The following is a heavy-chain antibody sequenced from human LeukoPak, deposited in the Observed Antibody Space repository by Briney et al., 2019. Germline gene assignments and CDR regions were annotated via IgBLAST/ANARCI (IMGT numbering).Heavy chain of an antibody. Sequence: GGSLRLSCAASGFTFRNHGMHWVRQAPGKGLEWVAVIWYDGSNKYYADSVKGRFTISRDNPRNTLYLQMNSLTAEDTAVYYCVRDWSARYFDYWGQGTLVTVSS. CDR3: VRDWSARYFDY. CDR2: IWYDGSNK. CDR1: GFTFRNHG. V-gene: IGHV3-33*01. J-gene: IGHJ4*02. D-gene: IGHD6-6*01.